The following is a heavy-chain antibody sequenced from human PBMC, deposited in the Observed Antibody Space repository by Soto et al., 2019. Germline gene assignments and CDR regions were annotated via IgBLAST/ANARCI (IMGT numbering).Heavy chain of an antibody. CDR2: ISGSGGST. J-gene: IGHJ4*02. Sequence: EVQLLESGGGLVQPGGSLRLSCAASGFTFSSYAMSWVRQAPGKGLEWVSVISGSGGSTYYADSVKGRFTISRDNSKNTLCLQMNSLWAEDTAVYFCAKRGAGASFAYWGQGTLVTGSS. V-gene: IGHV3-23*01. D-gene: IGHD3-10*01. CDR1: GFTFSSYA. CDR3: AKRGAGASFAY.